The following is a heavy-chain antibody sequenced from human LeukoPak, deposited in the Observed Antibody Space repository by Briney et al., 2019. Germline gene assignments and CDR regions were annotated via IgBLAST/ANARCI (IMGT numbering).Heavy chain of an antibody. CDR2: IKEDGSDK. D-gene: IGHD3-10*01. CDR3: ARLVGFGGSDWYFDR. V-gene: IGHV3-7*01. J-gene: IGHJ4*02. CDR1: GFTFRTSW. Sequence: GGSLRLSCGASGFTFRTSWMSWVRQAPGKGLEWVGNIKEDGSDKYYVDSVKGRFTISRDNAWNSLFLQMDSLRAEDTAVYHCARLVGFGGSDWYFDRWGQGTLVTVSS.